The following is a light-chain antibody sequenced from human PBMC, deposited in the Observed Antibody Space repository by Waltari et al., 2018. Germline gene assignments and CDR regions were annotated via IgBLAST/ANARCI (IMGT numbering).Light chain of an antibody. CDR2: DVS. V-gene: IGKV1-33*01. Sequence: DIQMTQSPSSLSASVGDRVNITCQASHQVAHYLNWYQQKPGKAPKLLIYDVSNLQSGVPSRFSGTGSGTKFTFTISALQADDIGTYYCQQYESLPLTFGGGTKVEIK. CDR1: HQVAHY. CDR3: QQYESLPLT. J-gene: IGKJ4*01.